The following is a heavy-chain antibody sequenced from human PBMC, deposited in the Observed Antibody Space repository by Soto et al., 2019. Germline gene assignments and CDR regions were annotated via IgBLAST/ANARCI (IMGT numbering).Heavy chain of an antibody. CDR2: ISSSSSYI. V-gene: IGHV3-21*01. CDR3: ARGAWGGDYDFDY. Sequence: GGSFRLSGAASGFTFSSYSMNWVRQAPGKGLEWVSSISSSSSYIYYADSVKGRFTISRDNAKNSLYLQMNSLRAEDTAVYYCARGAWGGDYDFDYWGQGTLVTVSS. J-gene: IGHJ4*02. CDR1: GFTFSSYS. D-gene: IGHD4-17*01.